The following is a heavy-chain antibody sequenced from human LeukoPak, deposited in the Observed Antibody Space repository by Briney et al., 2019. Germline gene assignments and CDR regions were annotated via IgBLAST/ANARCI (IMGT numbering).Heavy chain of an antibody. CDR1: GGSISSSSYY. D-gene: IGHD1-26*01. V-gene: IGHV4-39*07. CDR3: ARGFLYSGSYYGVFSYFDY. J-gene: IGHJ4*02. Sequence: PSETLSLTCTVSGGSISSSSYYWGWLRQPPGTGLEWLGSIYYSGSTYYNPSLKSRVTISVDTSKNQCSLKLSSVTAADTAVYYCARGFLYSGSYYGVFSYFDYWGQGTLVTVSS. CDR2: IYYSGST.